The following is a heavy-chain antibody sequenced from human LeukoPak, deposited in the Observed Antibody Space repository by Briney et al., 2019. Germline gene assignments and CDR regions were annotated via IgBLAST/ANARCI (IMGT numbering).Heavy chain of an antibody. J-gene: IGHJ3*02. CDR1: GGSISSGGYY. CDR3: ARERDDDAFDI. V-gene: IGHV4-31*03. Sequence: SETLSLTCTVSGGSISSGGYYWSWIRQHPGKGLEWIGYIYYSGSTYYNPSLKGRVTISVDTSKNQFSLKLSSVTAADTAVYYCARERDDDAFDIWGQGTMVTVSS. CDR2: IYYSGST. D-gene: IGHD5-24*01.